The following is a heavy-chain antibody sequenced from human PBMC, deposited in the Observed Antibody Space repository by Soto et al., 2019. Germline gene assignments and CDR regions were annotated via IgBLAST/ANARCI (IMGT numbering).Heavy chain of an antibody. CDR1: GGSISSSSYY. CDR3: ARGGMITFGGAANYFDY. V-gene: IGHV4-39*01. Sequence: SETLSLTCTVSGGSISSSSYYWGWIRQPPGKGLEWIGSIYYSGSTYYNPSLKSRVTISVDTSKNQFSLKLSSVTAADTAVYYCARGGMITFGGAANYFDYWGQGTLVTVSS. D-gene: IGHD3-16*01. CDR2: IYYSGST. J-gene: IGHJ4*02.